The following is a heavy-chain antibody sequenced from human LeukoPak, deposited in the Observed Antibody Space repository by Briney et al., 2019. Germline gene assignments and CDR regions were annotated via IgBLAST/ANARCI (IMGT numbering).Heavy chain of an antibody. J-gene: IGHJ4*02. CDR1: GYTFTGYY. Sequence: ASVKVSCKASGYTFTGYYMHWVRQAPGQGLEWMGWINPNSGGTNYAQKFQGRVTMTRDTSISTAYMELSRLRSDDTAVYYCAGDDIVATLPFDYWGQGTLVTVSS. V-gene: IGHV1-2*02. CDR3: AGDDIVATLPFDY. CDR2: INPNSGGT. D-gene: IGHD5-12*01.